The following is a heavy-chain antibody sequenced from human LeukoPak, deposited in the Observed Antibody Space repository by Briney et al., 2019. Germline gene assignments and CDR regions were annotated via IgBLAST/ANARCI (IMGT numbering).Heavy chain of an antibody. CDR3: ARNWNYDTFDY. V-gene: IGHV3-7*01. CDR2: IKQDGSEK. J-gene: IGHJ4*02. D-gene: IGHD1-7*01. CDR1: GFTFSSYW. Sequence: GGSLRISCAASGFTFSSYWMSWVRQAPGKGLEWVANIKQDGSEKYYVDSVKGRFTISRDNAKNSLYLQMNSLRAEDTAVYYCARNWNYDTFDYWGQGTLVTVSS.